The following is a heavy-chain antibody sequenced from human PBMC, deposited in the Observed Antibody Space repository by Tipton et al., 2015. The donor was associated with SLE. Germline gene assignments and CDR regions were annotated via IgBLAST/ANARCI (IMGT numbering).Heavy chain of an antibody. J-gene: IGHJ4*02. Sequence: TLSLTCTVSGGSISSHYWSWIRQPAGKGLEWIGYIYTSGSTNYNPSLKSRVTISVDTSKNQFSLKLSSVTAADTAVYYCARGYSSGWGYFDYWGQGTLVTVSS. D-gene: IGHD6-19*01. CDR3: ARGYSSGWGYFDY. V-gene: IGHV4-4*09. CDR2: IYTSGST. CDR1: GGSISSHY.